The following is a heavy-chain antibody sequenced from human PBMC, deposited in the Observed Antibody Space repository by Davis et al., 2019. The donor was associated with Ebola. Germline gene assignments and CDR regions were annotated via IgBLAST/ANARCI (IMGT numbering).Heavy chain of an antibody. J-gene: IGHJ6*03. V-gene: IGHV1-24*01. CDR1: GYTLTESS. CDR3: ASFRGIFGMLIMGNNYYMDV. CDR2: FGPEDGET. D-gene: IGHD3-3*01. Sequence: ASVKVSCKVYGYTLTESSMHWVRQAPGKGLEWMGSFGPEDGETMYAQKFQGRATMTEDTSTDTAYMELSSLNSDDTAVYYCASFRGIFGMLIMGNNYYMDVWGKGTTVTVAS.